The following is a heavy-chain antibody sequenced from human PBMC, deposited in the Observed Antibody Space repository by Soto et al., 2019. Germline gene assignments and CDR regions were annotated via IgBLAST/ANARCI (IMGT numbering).Heavy chain of an antibody. D-gene: IGHD6-19*01. CDR3: ARPGGSGWFYSDY. J-gene: IGHJ4*02. CDR1: GGSISRSIYC. V-gene: IGHV4-39*01. Sequence: SETRSLTWAASGGSISRSIYCWSWIRQPPGKGLEWIGTMCYTGITYYNPSLKSRVTISVDSSKSQFSLKLSSVTAADTAVYHCARPGGSGWFYSDYWGQGILVTVSS. CDR2: MCYTGIT.